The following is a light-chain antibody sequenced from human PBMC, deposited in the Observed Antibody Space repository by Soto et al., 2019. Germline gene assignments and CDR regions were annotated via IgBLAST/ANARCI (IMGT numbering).Light chain of an antibody. J-gene: IGKJ4*01. Sequence: EIVLTQSPGTVSLSPGERATLSCRASQSVSSSYLAWYQQKPGQAPRLLIYGASSRATGIPDRFSGSGSGTEFTLTISSLQPDDFATYYCQQYNSYSPNTFGGGTKVDIK. CDR2: GAS. CDR3: QQYNSYSPNT. CDR1: QSVSSSY. V-gene: IGKV3-20*01.